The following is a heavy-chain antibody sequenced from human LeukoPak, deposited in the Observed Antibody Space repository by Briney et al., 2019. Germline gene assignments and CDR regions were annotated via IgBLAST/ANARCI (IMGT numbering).Heavy chain of an antibody. V-gene: IGHV4-31*03. CDR3: ARRLAARPTWFDP. J-gene: IGHJ5*02. CDR2: ISYSGST. CDR1: GGSISSATYY. Sequence: PSETLSLTCTVSGGSISSATYYWSWIRQRPGKGLEYIGYISYSGSTYYNPSLKSRLTISVDTSKNQFSLKLSSVTAADTAVYYCARRLAARPTWFDPWGQGTLVTVSS. D-gene: IGHD6-6*01.